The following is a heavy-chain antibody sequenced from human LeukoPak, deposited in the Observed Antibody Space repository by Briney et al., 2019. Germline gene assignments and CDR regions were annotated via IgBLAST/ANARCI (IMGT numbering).Heavy chain of an antibody. V-gene: IGHV1-8*01. CDR1: GYTFTSYD. CDR3: ARGIGYCSSTSCYTDY. Sequence: ASVKVSCKASGYTFTSYDINWVRQATGQGLEWMGWMNPNSGNTGYAQKFQGRVTMTRNTSISTAYMELSSPRSEGTAVYYCARGIGYCSSTSCYTDYWGQGTLVTVSS. D-gene: IGHD2-2*02. CDR2: MNPNSGNT. J-gene: IGHJ4*02.